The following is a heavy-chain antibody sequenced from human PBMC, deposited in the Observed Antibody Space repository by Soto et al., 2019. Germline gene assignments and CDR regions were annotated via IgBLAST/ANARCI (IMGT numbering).Heavy chain of an antibody. J-gene: IGHJ6*02. CDR3: ARSEEDSDYYYYGMDV. V-gene: IGHV6-1*01. D-gene: IGHD2-15*01. Sequence: SQTLSLTCVGSGDTVSSNSVAWNWVRQSPSRGLEWLGRTYYRSRWYSDYAVSVRSRIDINADTSKNQVSLQLNSVTPEDAAVYYCARSEEDSDYYYYGMDVWGQGTTVTVSS. CDR2: TYYRSRWYS. CDR1: GDTVSSNSVA.